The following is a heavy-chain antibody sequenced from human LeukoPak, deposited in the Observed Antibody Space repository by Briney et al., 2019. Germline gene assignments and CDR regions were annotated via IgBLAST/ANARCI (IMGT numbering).Heavy chain of an antibody. J-gene: IGHJ3*02. CDR2: INSDGSST. CDR3: ARARVVPAAIGAFDI. V-gene: IGHV3-74*01. CDR1: GFTFSSYW. D-gene: IGHD2-2*01. Sequence: PVGSLRLSCAASGFTFSSYWMHWVRQAPGKGLVWVSRINSDGSSTSYADSVKGRFTISRDNAKNTLYLQMNSLRAEDTAVYYCARARVVPAAIGAFDIWGQGTMVTVSS.